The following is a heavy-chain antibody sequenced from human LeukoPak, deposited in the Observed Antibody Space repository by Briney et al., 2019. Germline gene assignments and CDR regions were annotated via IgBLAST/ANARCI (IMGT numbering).Heavy chain of an antibody. Sequence: PGGSLRLSCAASGCTVSSNYMSWVRQAPGKGLEWVSVIYSGGSTYYADSVKGRFTISRDNSKNTLYLQMNSLRAEDTAVYYCASGSGSYRTPYYYMDVWGTGTTVTVSS. V-gene: IGHV3-53*01. J-gene: IGHJ6*03. CDR2: IYSGGST. CDR1: GCTVSSNY. CDR3: ASGSGSYRTPYYYMDV. D-gene: IGHD3-10*01.